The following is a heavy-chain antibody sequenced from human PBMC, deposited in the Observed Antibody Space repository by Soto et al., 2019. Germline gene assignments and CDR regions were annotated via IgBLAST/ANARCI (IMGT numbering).Heavy chain of an antibody. CDR3: AGQPTAGSYYDLGSYYYYYAMDV. Sequence: SETLSLTCTVSGGSMISYYWSWIRQPPGKGLEWIGYIYYSGSTYYNPSLKSRVTISVDTSKNQFSLKLSSVTAADTAVYYCAGQPTAGSYYDLGSYYYYYAMDVWGQGTTVTVSS. CDR2: IYYSGST. D-gene: IGHD3-10*01. V-gene: IGHV4-59*06. CDR1: GGSMISYY. J-gene: IGHJ6*02.